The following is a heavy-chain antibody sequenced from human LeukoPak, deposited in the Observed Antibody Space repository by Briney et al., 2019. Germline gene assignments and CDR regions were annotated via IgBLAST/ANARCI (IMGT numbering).Heavy chain of an antibody. J-gene: IGHJ4*02. D-gene: IGHD5-18*01. Sequence: GGSLRLSCAASGFTFSNYALHWFGQAPGRGLEWVAIISYDGSNKYYADSVKGRFTISRDNSKITLYLQVNSLRAEDTAVYYCARAPGIQLSIDYWGQGTLVTVSS. CDR1: GFTFSNYA. V-gene: IGHV3-30-3*01. CDR3: ARAPGIQLSIDY. CDR2: ISYDGSNK.